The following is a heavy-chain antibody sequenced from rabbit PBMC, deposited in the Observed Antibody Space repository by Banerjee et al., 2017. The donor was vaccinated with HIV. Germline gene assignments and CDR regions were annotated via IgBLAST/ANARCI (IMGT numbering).Heavy chain of an antibody. D-gene: IGHD1-1*01. Sequence: QEQLVESGGGLVQPGGSLKLSCKASGFDFSSYGVSWVRQAPGKGLEWIACIYAGSSGSTYYANWAKGRFTISKTSSTTVTLQMTSLTAADTATYFCARGGYDENYFNLWGQGTLVT. J-gene: IGHJ4*01. CDR2: IYAGSSGST. CDR1: GFDFSSYG. CDR3: ARGGYDENYFNL. V-gene: IGHV1S45*01.